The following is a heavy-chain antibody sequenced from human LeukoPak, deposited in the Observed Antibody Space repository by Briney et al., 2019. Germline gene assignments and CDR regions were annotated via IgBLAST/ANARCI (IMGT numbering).Heavy chain of an antibody. CDR2: IFYSGTT. J-gene: IGHJ4*02. CDR3: ARDLYSSTWYAFDY. CDR1: GGSFSSGGYY. Sequence: SETLSLTCTVSGGSFSSGGYYWSWIRQHPGKGLEWIGYIFYSGTTYYNPSLKSRVIISVDASKNQFSLRLSSVTAADTAVYYCARDLYSSTWYAFDYWGQGTLVTVSS. V-gene: IGHV4-31*03. D-gene: IGHD6-13*01.